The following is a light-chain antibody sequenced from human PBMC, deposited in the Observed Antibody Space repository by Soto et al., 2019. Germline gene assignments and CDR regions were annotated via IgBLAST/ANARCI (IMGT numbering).Light chain of an antibody. Sequence: EIVMTQSPATLSVSPGERATLSCRASQSVSNNLAWYQQKPGQAPRLLMYGASTRATGIPARFSGSGSGTDFTLTISRLEPEDFAVYYCQQYGSSLTFGQGTKVDI. CDR2: GAS. CDR1: QSVSNN. V-gene: IGKV3-15*01. CDR3: QQYGSSLT. J-gene: IGKJ1*01.